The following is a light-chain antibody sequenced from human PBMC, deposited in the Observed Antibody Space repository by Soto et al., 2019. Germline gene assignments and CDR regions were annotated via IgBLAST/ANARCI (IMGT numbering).Light chain of an antibody. CDR3: SSYRTSNTYV. Sequence: QSALTQPASVSGSPGQSITISCTGTSSDVGGYNYVSWYQQHPGKAPKLIIYEVSNRPSGVSNRFSGSKSGNTASLTISGLQAEDETDYYCSSYRTSNTYVFGTGTKLTVL. J-gene: IGLJ1*01. CDR1: SSDVGGYNY. CDR2: EVS. V-gene: IGLV2-14*01.